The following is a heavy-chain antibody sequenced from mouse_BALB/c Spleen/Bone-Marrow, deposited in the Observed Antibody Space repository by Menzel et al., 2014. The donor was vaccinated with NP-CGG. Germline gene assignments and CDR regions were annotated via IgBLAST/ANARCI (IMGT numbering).Heavy chain of an antibody. V-gene: IGHV1-67*01. CDR2: ISIYYDNT. D-gene: IGHD2-1*01. CDR1: GYTFTDYA. Sequence: VQLHQSGPELVRPGDSVKISCKGSGYTFTDYAMHWVKQSHAKSLEWIGVISIYYDNTNYNQKFEGKATMTLDISSGTAYMELARLTSEDSAIYYCARDGNYDYYGMDYWGQGTSVTGSS. CDR3: ARDGNYDYYGMDY. J-gene: IGHJ4*01.